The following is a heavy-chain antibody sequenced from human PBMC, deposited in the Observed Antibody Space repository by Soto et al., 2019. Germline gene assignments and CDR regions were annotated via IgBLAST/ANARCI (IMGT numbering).Heavy chain of an antibody. CDR3: GRAFNGGKSGPDF. CDR2: LSHIGTT. V-gene: IGHV4-39*07. Sequence: KTSETLSLTCTVSGGSISSGGYYWSWIRQHPGKGLEWIGSLSHIGTTYDNQSFQSRITMSADTSKNQFFLKLNSVTAADTAVYYCGRAFNGGKSGPDFWGPGTLVTVSS. D-gene: IGHD2-15*01. J-gene: IGHJ4*01. CDR1: GGSISSGGYY.